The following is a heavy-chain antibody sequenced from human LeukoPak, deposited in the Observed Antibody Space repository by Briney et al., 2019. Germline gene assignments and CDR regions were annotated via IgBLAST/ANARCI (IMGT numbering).Heavy chain of an antibody. D-gene: IGHD1-26*01. CDR1: GFTFSSYS. CDR2: ISSSSSYI. J-gene: IGHJ4*02. V-gene: IGHV3-21*01. Sequence: GGSLRLSCAASGFTFSSYSMNWVRQAPGKGLEWVSSISSSSSYIYYADSVKGRFTISRDNAKNSLYLQMNSLRAEDTAVYYCARDPRGIVGAMKAFFDYWGQGTLVTVSS. CDR3: ARDPRGIVGAMKAFFDY.